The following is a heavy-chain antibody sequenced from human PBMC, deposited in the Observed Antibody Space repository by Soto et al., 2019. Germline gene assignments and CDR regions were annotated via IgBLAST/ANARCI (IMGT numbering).Heavy chain of an antibody. D-gene: IGHD4-4*01. Sequence: SETLSLNFTISGGSLGSYYCSLIRQPPGKGLEWIGYVFYTGRANYNASLKSRVSISLDTSNYQFSLKLSSVTAADTAVYYCARDGDGRMTTNPYYYNGMDVWGPGTTVTVSS. J-gene: IGHJ6*01. CDR2: VFYTGRA. CDR3: ARDGDGRMTTNPYYYNGMDV. V-gene: IGHV4-59*01. CDR1: GGSLGSYY.